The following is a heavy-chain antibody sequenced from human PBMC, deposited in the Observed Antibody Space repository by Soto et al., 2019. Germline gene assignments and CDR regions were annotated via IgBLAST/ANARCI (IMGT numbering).Heavy chain of an antibody. D-gene: IGHD2-15*01. CDR2: IYYSGST. CDR3: ARHVDIVVVVAASPGYFDY. CDR1: GGSISSSSYY. V-gene: IGHV4-39*01. Sequence: SETLSLTCTVSGGSISSSSYYWGWIRQPPGKGLEWIGSIYYSGSTYYNPSLESRVTISVDTSKNQFSLKLSSVTAADTAVYYCARHVDIVVVVAASPGYFDYWGQGTLVTVPQ. J-gene: IGHJ4*02.